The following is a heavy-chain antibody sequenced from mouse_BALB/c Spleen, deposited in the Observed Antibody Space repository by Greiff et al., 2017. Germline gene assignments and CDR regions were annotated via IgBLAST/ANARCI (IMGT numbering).Heavy chain of an antibody. D-gene: IGHD3-1*01. CDR2: IWSGGST. V-gene: IGHV2-2*02. CDR1: GFSLTSYC. Sequence: VQLQQSGPGLVQPSQTLSITCTVSGFSLTSYCVHWVRQFPGKGLEWLGVIWSGGSTDYNAAFISRLSISKDNSKNQVFFKLNCLHANDTARYYCARLLGALDYWGQGTSVTVSS. CDR3: ARLLGALDY. J-gene: IGHJ4*01.